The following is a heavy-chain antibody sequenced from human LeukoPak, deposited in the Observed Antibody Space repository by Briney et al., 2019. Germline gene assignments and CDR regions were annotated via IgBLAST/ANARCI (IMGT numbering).Heavy chain of an antibody. Sequence: PSETLSLTCTVSGSSISSSSYYWGWIRQPPGTGLEWIGSIYYSGSTYYNPSLKSRVTISVDTSKNQFSLKLSSVTAADTAVYYCARLPYYDFWSGYLDYYYYYMDVWGKGTTVTVSS. CDR3: ARLPYYDFWSGYLDYYYYYMDV. V-gene: IGHV4-39*01. J-gene: IGHJ6*03. D-gene: IGHD3-3*01. CDR2: IYYSGST. CDR1: GSSISSSSYY.